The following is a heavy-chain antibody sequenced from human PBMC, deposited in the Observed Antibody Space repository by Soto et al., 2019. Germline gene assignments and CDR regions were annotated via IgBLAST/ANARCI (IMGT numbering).Heavy chain of an antibody. J-gene: IGHJ6*02. CDR2: INHSGSP. V-gene: IGHV4-34*01. CDR1: GSLPVGSLSTYF. D-gene: IGHD3-3*01. Sequence: SETLSLTCGVSGSLPVGSLSTYFWTWIRQPPGKGLEWIGEINHSGSPNYSPSLRGRVTISLDTSKKQFSLNLSSVTAADTAVYFCARARFSQWSPDYYGLDVWRQGTTVTVSS. CDR3: ARARFSQWSPDYYGLDV.